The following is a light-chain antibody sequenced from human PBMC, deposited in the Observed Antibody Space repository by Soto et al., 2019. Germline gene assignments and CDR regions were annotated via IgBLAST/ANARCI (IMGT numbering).Light chain of an antibody. Sequence: EIVMTQSPGTLSVSPGERATLSCRASQSVRSKLAWYQQKPGQAPRLLIYDASTRATGIPARFSGSGSGTEFTLTISSLQSEDFAVYYCQKYNNWPPITFGQGTRLEIK. J-gene: IGKJ5*01. CDR2: DAS. CDR3: QKYNNWPPIT. V-gene: IGKV3-15*01. CDR1: QSVRSK.